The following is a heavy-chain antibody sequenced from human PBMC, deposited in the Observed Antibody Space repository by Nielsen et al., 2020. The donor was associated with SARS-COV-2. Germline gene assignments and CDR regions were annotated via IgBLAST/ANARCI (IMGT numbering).Heavy chain of an antibody. J-gene: IGHJ5*02. Sequence: GESLKISCAASGFTFSSYSMNWVRQAPGKGLEWVSSISSSSSYIYYADSVKGRFTISRDNAKNSLYLQMNCLRAEDTAVYYCARLPYCSSTSCYPQFSPWGQGTLVTVSS. CDR1: GFTFSSYS. CDR3: ARLPYCSSTSCYPQFSP. D-gene: IGHD2-2*01. CDR2: ISSSSSYI. V-gene: IGHV3-21*03.